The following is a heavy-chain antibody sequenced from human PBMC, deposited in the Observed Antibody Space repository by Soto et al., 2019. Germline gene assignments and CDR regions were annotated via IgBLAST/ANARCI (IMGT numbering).Heavy chain of an antibody. CDR1: GDSISNTFSSTSYY. CDR2: IYYSGSI. Sequence: QLQLQESGPGLVKPSETLSLTCTVSGDSISNTFSSTSYYWGWIRQSPGTGLEWIGSIYYSGSIYYNPSLKSRATISVDTSKSQFALKLSAVTAADTAVYYCARRRYSHGYAAFDIWGQGTMVTVSS. J-gene: IGHJ3*02. D-gene: IGHD5-18*01. CDR3: ARRRYSHGYAAFDI. V-gene: IGHV4-39*01.